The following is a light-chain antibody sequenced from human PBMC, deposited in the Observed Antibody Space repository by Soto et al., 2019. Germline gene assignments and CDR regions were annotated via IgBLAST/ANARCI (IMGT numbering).Light chain of an antibody. Sequence: QSVLTQPASVSGSPGQSIAISCTGTSSDVGGYNYVSWYQQHPGKAPKLMIYDVSNRPSGISTRFSGSKSGNTASLTISGLQAEDEADYYCCSYTTSSTYVFGTGTKVT. CDR2: DVS. CDR1: SSDVGGYNY. CDR3: CSYTTSSTYV. J-gene: IGLJ1*01. V-gene: IGLV2-14*03.